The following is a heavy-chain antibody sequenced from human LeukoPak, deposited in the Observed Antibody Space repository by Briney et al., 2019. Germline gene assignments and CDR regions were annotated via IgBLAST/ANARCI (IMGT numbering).Heavy chain of an antibody. J-gene: IGHJ5*02. Sequence: ETLSLTCAVYGGSFSGYYWSWVRQAPGKGLEWVSAISGSGGSTYYADSVKGRFTISRDNSKNTLYLQMNSLRAEDTAVYYCAVAARNWFDPWGQGTLVTVSS. CDR3: AVAARNWFDP. V-gene: IGHV3-23*01. D-gene: IGHD6-6*01. CDR1: GGSFSGYY. CDR2: ISGSGGST.